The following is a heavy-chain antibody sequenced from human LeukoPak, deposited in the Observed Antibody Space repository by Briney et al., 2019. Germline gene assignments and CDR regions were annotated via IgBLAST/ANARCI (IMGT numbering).Heavy chain of an antibody. D-gene: IGHD2-2*02. CDR1: GYTFTGYY. J-gene: IGHJ5*02. CDR3: ARGVTGCTNTSCYTTPFDP. CDR2: INPNSDDT. Sequence: ASVKVSCKASGYTFTGYYMHWVRQAPGRGLEWMGWINPNSDDTNYVQKFQGRVTMTRDTSSSTAYMELSRLKSDDTAVYYCARGVTGCTNTSCYTTPFDPWGQGTLVTVSS. V-gene: IGHV1-2*02.